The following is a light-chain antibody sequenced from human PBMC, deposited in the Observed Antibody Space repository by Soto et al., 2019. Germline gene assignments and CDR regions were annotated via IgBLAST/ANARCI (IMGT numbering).Light chain of an antibody. V-gene: IGKV2-28*01. CDR1: QSLLHRDGHNY. J-gene: IGKJ4*01. Sequence: DIVMTQSPLSLPVTPGEPASISCRSSQSLLHRDGHNYLDWYLQKPGQSPQLLIYLGSNRASGVPDRFSGRGSGTDFTLKISRVEAEDVGVYYCMQALQTPLTFGGGTKVEIK. CDR2: LGS. CDR3: MQALQTPLT.